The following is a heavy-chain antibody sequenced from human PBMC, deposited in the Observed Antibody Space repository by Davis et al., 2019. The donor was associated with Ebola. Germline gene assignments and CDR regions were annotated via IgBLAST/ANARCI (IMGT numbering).Heavy chain of an antibody. CDR2: INPNSGGT. Sequence: AASVKVSCKASGYTFTGYYMHWVRQAPGQGLEWMGWINPNSGGTNYAQKFQGWVTMTRDTSISTAYMELSRLRSDDTAVYYCARVAITRVAGTTGDYYYHYYGMDVWGQGTTVTVSS. CDR1: GYTFTGYY. J-gene: IGHJ6*02. V-gene: IGHV1-2*04. D-gene: IGHD6-19*01. CDR3: ARVAITRVAGTTGDYYYHYYGMDV.